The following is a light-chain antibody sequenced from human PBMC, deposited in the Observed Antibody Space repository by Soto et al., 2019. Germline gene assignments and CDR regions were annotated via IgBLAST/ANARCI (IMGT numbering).Light chain of an antibody. J-gene: IGKJ1*01. Sequence: DIQMTQSPSTLSASIGDRVTITFRASQNIGSFLNCYQQKPGEAPRLLVYAASTLQSGVPSRFSGSGSGTEFTLTISSLQPDDFATYYCQQYNSYSTFGQGTKVDIK. V-gene: IGKV1-9*01. CDR3: QQYNSYST. CDR1: QNIGSF. CDR2: AAS.